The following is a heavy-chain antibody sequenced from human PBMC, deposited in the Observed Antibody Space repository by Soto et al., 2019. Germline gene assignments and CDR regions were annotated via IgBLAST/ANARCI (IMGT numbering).Heavy chain of an antibody. D-gene: IGHD3-9*01. CDR1: GGSISSYY. J-gene: IGHJ4*02. Sequence: SETLSLTCTVSGGSISSYYWNWIRQPPGKGLEWIGYIYYRGNTNYNPSLKSRVTISVDTSKNQFSLKLSSVTAADAAVYYCARQPGYYDILTGYSTYYFDYWGQGTPVTVSS. CDR3: ARQPGYYDILTGYSTYYFDY. CDR2: IYYRGNT. V-gene: IGHV4-59*08.